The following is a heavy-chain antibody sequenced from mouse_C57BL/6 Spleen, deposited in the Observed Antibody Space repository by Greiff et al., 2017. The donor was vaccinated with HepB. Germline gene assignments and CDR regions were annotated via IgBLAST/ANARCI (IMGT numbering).Heavy chain of an antibody. CDR2: IDPSDSYT. Sequence: VQLQQSGAELVMPGASVKLSCKASGYTFTSYWMHWVKQRPGQGLEWIGEIDPSDSYTNYNQKFKGKSTLTVDKSSSTAYMQLSSLTSEDSAVYYCARPYRGYYAMDYWGQGTSVTVSS. CDR3: ARPYRGYYAMDY. CDR1: GYTFTSYW. D-gene: IGHD2-14*01. J-gene: IGHJ4*01. V-gene: IGHV1-69*01.